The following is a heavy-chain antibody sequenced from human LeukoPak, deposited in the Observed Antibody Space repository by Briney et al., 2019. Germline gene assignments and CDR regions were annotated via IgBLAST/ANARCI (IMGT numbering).Heavy chain of an antibody. CDR3: ARGWDYGDYLYYFDY. D-gene: IGHD4-17*01. CDR2: ISSSSSYI. J-gene: IGHJ4*02. Sequence: GGSLRLSCAASGFTFSSYSMNWVRQAPGKGLEWVSSISSSSSYIYYADSVKGRFTISRDNSKNTLYLQMGSLRAEDMAVYYCARGWDYGDYLYYFDYWGQGTLVTVSS. V-gene: IGHV3-21*01. CDR1: GFTFSSYS.